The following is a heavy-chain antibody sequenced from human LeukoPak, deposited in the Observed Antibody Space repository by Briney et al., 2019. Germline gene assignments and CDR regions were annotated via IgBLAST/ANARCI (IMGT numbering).Heavy chain of an antibody. CDR2: ISSSSSTI. V-gene: IGHV3-48*01. Sequence: GGSLRLSCAASGFTFSSYSMNWVRQAPGKGLEWVSYISSSSSTIYYADSVKGRFTISRDNSKNTLYLQMNSLRAEDTAVYYCAKDYGSGFDIWGQGTMVTVSS. D-gene: IGHD3-10*01. CDR3: AKDYGSGFDI. J-gene: IGHJ3*02. CDR1: GFTFSSYS.